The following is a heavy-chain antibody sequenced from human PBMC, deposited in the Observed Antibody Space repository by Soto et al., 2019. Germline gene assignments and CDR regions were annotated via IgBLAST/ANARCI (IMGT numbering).Heavy chain of an antibody. D-gene: IGHD1-1*01. V-gene: IGHV5-51*01. CDR2: IYPADSDT. Sequence: GEALKSSWEASGYSFNNYWIAWVRQMPGKGLEWMGIIYPADSDTRYSPSFQGQVTISADKYISTAYLQWSSLKASDTAMYYCATQLHDTTGGGNYDHRLDVWGPGTTVTLSS. CDR3: ATQLHDTTGGGNYDHRLDV. CDR1: GYSFNNYW. J-gene: IGHJ6*01.